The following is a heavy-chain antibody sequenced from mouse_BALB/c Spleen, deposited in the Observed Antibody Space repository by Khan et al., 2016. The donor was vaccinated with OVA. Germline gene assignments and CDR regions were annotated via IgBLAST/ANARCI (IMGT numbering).Heavy chain of an antibody. V-gene: IGHV9-3-1*01. CDR2: INTYTGEP. J-gene: IGHJ4*01. CDR1: GYTFTNFG. CDR3: ARPPYFSDPMAY. D-gene: IGHD2-10*01. Sequence: QIQLVQSGPELKKPGETVKISCKASGYTFTNFGMNWVKQAPGKGLEWMGWINTYTGEPTYTDDFKGRFAFSLETSASTDFLQIINLKNEDTATYFCARPPYFSDPMAYWGQGTSVTVSS.